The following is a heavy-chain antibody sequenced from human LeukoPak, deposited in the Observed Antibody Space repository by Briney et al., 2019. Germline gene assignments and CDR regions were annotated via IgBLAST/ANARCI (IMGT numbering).Heavy chain of an antibody. D-gene: IGHD4-11*01. J-gene: IGHJ6*02. CDR2: IYYSGTT. CDR1: GGSIRSGDYS. V-gene: IGHV4-31*03. CDR3: ARDHTETSSLNFRNYYYYGMDI. Sequence: SETLSLTCTVSGGSIRSGDYSWNWIRQPPGKALEWIGYIYYSGTTYYNPSLTSRVTMSVDTSKNQFSLKLSSVTAADTAIYYCARDHTETSSLNFRNYYYYGMDIWGQGTTVIVSS.